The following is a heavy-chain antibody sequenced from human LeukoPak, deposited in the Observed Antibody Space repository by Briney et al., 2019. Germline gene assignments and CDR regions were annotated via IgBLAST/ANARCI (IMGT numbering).Heavy chain of an antibody. V-gene: IGHV1-8*01. CDR3: ARDWHDILTGYYDQNYWYFDL. J-gene: IGHJ2*01. CDR1: GYTFTSYD. D-gene: IGHD3-9*01. CDR2: MNPNSGNT. Sequence: ASVKVSCKASGYTFTSYDINWVRQATGQGLEWMGWMNPNSGNTGYAQKFQGRVTMTRNTSISTAYMELSSLRSEDTAVYYCARDWHDILTGYYDQNYWYFDLWGRGTLVTVSS.